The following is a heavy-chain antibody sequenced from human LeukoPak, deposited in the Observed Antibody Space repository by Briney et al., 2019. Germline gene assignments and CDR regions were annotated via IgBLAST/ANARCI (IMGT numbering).Heavy chain of an antibody. D-gene: IGHD1-1*01. CDR3: ARALERTGY. CDR1: GFTFSSYG. Sequence: GGSLRLSCAASGFTFSSYGMHWVRQAPGRGLVWVSRINSDGSTTAYADSVRGRFTISRDNAKNTLYLQMNSLRDEDTAMYYCARALERTGYWGQGTLVTVSS. V-gene: IGHV3-74*01. CDR2: INSDGSTT. J-gene: IGHJ4*02.